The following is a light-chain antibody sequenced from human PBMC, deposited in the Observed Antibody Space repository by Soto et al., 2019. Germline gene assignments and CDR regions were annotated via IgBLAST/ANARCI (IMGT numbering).Light chain of an antibody. CDR3: QQYYNTPPWT. Sequence: IVMTQCPDSLAVSLGESATINCKSSQRVLYSSQTKNHLAFYQQKPGQPPKLLIYLASTPESGVPDRFSGGGSGTDFTLAISSLHAEDVAVYYGQQYYNTPPWTFGQGAKVEIK. CDR1: QRVLYSSQTKNH. CDR2: LAS. V-gene: IGKV4-1*01. J-gene: IGKJ1*01.